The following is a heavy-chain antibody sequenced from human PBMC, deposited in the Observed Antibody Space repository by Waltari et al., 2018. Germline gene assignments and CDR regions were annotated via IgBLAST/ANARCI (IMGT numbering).Heavy chain of an antibody. V-gene: IGHV4-34*01. D-gene: IGHD5-12*01. J-gene: IGHJ6*03. CDR1: GGSFSGYY. CDR3: ARGAEMATITGLGYYYYMDV. Sequence: QVQLQQWGAGLLKPSETLSLTCAVYGGSFSGYYWSWIRQPPGKGLEWMGEINHRGSTNYNPALKSRVTISVDTSKNQFSLKLSSVTAADTAVYNCARGAEMATITGLGYYYYMDVWGKGTTVTVSS. CDR2: INHRGST.